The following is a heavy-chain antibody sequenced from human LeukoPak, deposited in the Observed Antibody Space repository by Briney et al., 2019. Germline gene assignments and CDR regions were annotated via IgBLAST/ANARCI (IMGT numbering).Heavy chain of an antibody. CDR2: IDYSGST. Sequence: SSETLSLTCTVSGGSISSGAYYWGWIRQHPGKGPQWIGNIDYSGSTYYNPSLKSRVTILMDTSRNQFSLKLTSLTAADTAVYYCARVPYGDYVDYWGQGTLVTVSS. CDR1: GGSISSGAYY. V-gene: IGHV4-31*03. CDR3: ARVPYGDYVDY. D-gene: IGHD4-17*01. J-gene: IGHJ4*02.